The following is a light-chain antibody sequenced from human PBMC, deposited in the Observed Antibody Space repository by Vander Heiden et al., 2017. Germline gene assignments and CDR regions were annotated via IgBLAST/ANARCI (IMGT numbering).Light chain of an antibody. Sequence: EIVLTQSPATLSLSPGERATLSCRASQSVSSYLAWYQQKPGQAPRLLIYDASNRATGIPARFSGSGYGTDFTLTISSREPEEFAVYYCQQHSNWFVLTFGGGTKVEIK. CDR2: DAS. CDR1: QSVSSY. J-gene: IGKJ4*01. V-gene: IGKV3-11*01. CDR3: QQHSNWFVLT.